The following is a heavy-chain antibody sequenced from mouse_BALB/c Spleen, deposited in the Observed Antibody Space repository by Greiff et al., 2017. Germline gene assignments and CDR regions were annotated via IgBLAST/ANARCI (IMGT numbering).Heavy chain of an antibody. V-gene: IGHV1S56*01. CDR1: GYTFTSYY. CDR3: ARSEGWLNFDY. D-gene: IGHD2-3*01. CDR2: IYPGNVNT. J-gene: IGHJ2*01. Sequence: QVQLQQSGPELVKPGASVRISCKASGYTFTSYYIHWVKQRPGQGLEWIGWIYPGNVNTKYNEKFKGKATLTVDNSSSTAYMELRSLTSEDSAVYYCARSEGWLNFDYWGQGTTLTVSS.